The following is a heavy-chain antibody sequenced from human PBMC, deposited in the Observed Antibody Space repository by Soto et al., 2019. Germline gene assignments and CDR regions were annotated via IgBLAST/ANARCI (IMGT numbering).Heavy chain of an antibody. Sequence: APMQVSCKASGYTFTSYDINWVRQATGQGLEWMGWMNPNSGNTGYAQKFQGRVTMTRNTSISTAYMELSSLRSEDTAVYYCASPSPLLRYFDWYAFDIWGQGTMVTVSS. CDR3: ASPSPLLRYFDWYAFDI. CDR1: GYTFTSYD. J-gene: IGHJ3*02. CDR2: MNPNSGNT. V-gene: IGHV1-8*01. D-gene: IGHD3-9*01.